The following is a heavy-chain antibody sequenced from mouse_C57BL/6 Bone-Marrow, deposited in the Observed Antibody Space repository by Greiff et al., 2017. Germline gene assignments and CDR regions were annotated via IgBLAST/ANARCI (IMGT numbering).Heavy chain of an antibody. Sequence: VQLQQSGPELVKPGASVKLSCKASGYTFTSYDINWVKQRPGPGLAWIGWIYPRDGSTKYNEKFKGEAPLTVDTSSRTAYMELHSLTSEDSAVYFCARLEFDGSSGDWYFDVWGTGTTVTVSS. CDR2: IYPRDGST. J-gene: IGHJ1*03. CDR3: ARLEFDGSSGDWYFDV. D-gene: IGHD1-1*01. CDR1: GYTFTSYD. V-gene: IGHV1-85*01.